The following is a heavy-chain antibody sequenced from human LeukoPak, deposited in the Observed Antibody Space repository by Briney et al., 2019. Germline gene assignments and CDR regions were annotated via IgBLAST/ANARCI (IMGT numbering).Heavy chain of an antibody. CDR3: ARDPPARYSSGWYSY. D-gene: IGHD6-19*01. CDR2: IYSGGST. Sequence: GGSLRLSCAASGFTVSSNYMSWVRQAPGKGLEWVSVIYSGGSTYYADSVKGRFTISRDNSKNTLYLQMNSLRAEDTAVYYCARDPPARYSSGWYSYWGQGTLVTASS. V-gene: IGHV3-53*01. CDR1: GFTVSSNY. J-gene: IGHJ4*02.